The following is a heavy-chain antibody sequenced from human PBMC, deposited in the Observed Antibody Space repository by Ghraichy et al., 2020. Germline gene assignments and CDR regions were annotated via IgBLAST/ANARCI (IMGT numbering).Heavy chain of an antibody. D-gene: IGHD4-23*01. CDR3: ARAGYGGKTYWYFDL. CDR1: GFTFSSYD. Sequence: GGSLRLSCAASGFTFSSYDMHWVRQATGKGLEWVSAIGTAGDTYYPGSVKGRFTISRENAKNSLYLQMNSLRAGDTAVYYCARAGYGGKTYWYFDLWGRGTLVTVSS. J-gene: IGHJ2*01. CDR2: IGTAGDT. V-gene: IGHV3-13*01.